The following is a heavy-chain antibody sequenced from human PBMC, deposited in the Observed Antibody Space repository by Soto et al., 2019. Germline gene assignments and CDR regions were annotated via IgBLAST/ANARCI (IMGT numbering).Heavy chain of an antibody. V-gene: IGHV3-21*01. CDR1: GFTFSSSS. Sequence: PGGSLRPSCAASGFTFSSSSMNWVRQAPGKGLEWVSSISLSSSYIYYADSVKGRFTISGDNAKNSPYLQLNSLRAEDTAVYYCARDIYDVWSEYYHFDYWGQGTLVTVSS. CDR2: ISLSSSYI. J-gene: IGHJ4*02. D-gene: IGHD3-3*01. CDR3: ARDIYDVWSEYYHFDY.